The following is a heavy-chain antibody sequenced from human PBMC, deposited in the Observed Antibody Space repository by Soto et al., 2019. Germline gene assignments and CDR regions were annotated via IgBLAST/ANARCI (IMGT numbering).Heavy chain of an antibody. Sequence: ASVKVSCKASGYTFTSYYMHWVRQAPGQGLEWMGIINPSGGSTSYAQKFQGRVTMTRDTSTSTVYMELSSLRSEDTAVYYCAIVGEYYDFWSGYPRDDYFDYWGQGTLVTVSS. CDR1: GYTFTSYY. D-gene: IGHD3-3*01. CDR2: INPSGGST. V-gene: IGHV1-46*01. J-gene: IGHJ4*02. CDR3: AIVGEYYDFWSGYPRDDYFDY.